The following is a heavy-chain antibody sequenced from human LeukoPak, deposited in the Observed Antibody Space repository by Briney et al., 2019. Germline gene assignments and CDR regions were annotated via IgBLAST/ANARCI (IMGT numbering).Heavy chain of an antibody. J-gene: IGHJ3*02. V-gene: IGHV1-69*06. CDR2: IIPIFGTA. Sequence: GASVKVSCKASGGTFSSYAISWVRQAPGQGLEWMGGIIPIFGTANYAQKFQGRVTITADKSTSTAYMELSSLRSEDTAVYYCASDIVVSTRAFDIWGQGTMVTVSS. CDR1: GGTFSSYA. D-gene: IGHD2-15*01. CDR3: ASDIVVSTRAFDI.